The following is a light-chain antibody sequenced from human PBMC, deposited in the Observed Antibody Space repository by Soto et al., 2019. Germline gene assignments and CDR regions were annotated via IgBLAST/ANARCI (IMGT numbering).Light chain of an antibody. V-gene: IGLV2-14*01. CDR2: EAS. J-gene: IGLJ1*01. CDR3: GSYTSTDTPFV. Sequence: LAQPSSVSGSPGQSITISCTGTSTDVGGYNYVSWYQHHPGKGPKLIIYEASNRPSGVSDRFSGSKSGNKASLIISNLEAEDESDYYCGSYTSTDTPFVFGTGTKVTVL. CDR1: STDVGGYNY.